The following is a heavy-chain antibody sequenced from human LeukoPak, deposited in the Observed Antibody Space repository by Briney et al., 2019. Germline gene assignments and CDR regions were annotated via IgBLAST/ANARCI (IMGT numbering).Heavy chain of an antibody. CDR3: AREGIVGATRARYYYYGMDV. CDR1: GFTFTSHY. CDR2: INPSGGST. J-gene: IGHJ6*02. D-gene: IGHD1-26*01. Sequence: ASVKVSFKASGFTFTSHYIHWVRQAPGQGLEWMGIINPSGGSTTYAQNFQGRVTMTRDTSTSTVYMDLSSLRSEDTAVYYCAREGIVGATRARYYYYGMDVWGQGTTVTVSS. V-gene: IGHV1-46*01.